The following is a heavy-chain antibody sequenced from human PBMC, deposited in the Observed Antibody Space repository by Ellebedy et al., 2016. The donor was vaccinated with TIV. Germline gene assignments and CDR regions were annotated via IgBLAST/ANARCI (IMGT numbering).Heavy chain of an antibody. Sequence: MPSETLSLTCTVSGGSIYGYWTWIRQPPGKGLEWLGHIDYRGSANYNPSLKSRVTFSVDTSKNQISLKVTSLTAADTAVYYCARVRVGTTRPDDWGQGHLVTVSP. CDR1: GGSIYGY. CDR2: IDYRGSA. D-gene: IGHD1-26*01. V-gene: IGHV4-59*01. CDR3: ARVRVGTTRPDD. J-gene: IGHJ4*02.